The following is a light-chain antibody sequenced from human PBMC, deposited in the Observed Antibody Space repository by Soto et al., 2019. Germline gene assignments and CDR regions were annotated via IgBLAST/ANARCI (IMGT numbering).Light chain of an antibody. J-gene: IGLJ1*01. CDR2: EVS. Sequence: QSALTQPPSASGSPGQSVTISCTGTSSDVGGYDSVSWYQQHPGKAPKLMIYEVSKRPSGVPDRFSGSKSGNTASLTVYGLQPEDEADYYCNSYAGINNPYVFGTGTKVTVL. CDR1: SSDVGGYDS. V-gene: IGLV2-8*01. CDR3: NSYAGINNPYV.